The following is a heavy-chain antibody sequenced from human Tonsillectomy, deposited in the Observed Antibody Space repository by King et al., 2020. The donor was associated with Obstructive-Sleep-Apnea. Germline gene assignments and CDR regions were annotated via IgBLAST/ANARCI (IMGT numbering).Heavy chain of an antibody. CDR2: IYWNDDK. V-gene: IGHV2-5*01. D-gene: IGHD3-22*01. Sequence: ITLKESDPTLVKPTQTLTLTCTFSGFSLSSSGVGVGWIRQPPGKALEWLALIYWNDDKRYRPSLKNRVTITKDTSKNPVVLTMTNMDPVDTATYYCAHSLSSSGYWDHDAFDIWGQGTMVTVSS. J-gene: IGHJ3*02. CDR3: AHSLSSSGYWDHDAFDI. CDR1: GFSLSSSGVG.